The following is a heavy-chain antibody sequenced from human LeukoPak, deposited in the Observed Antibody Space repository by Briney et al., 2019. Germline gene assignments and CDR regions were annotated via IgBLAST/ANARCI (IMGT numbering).Heavy chain of an antibody. V-gene: IGHV4-39*07. CDR2: ISYSGRT. D-gene: IGHD6-13*01. CDR1: GDSISGSSYY. J-gene: IGHJ4*02. Sequence: SETLSLTCTVSGDSISGSSYYWTWVRQPPGKGLEWVASISYSGRTYYKPSLKSRVTISVDTSKNQFSLKLSSVTAADTAVYYCAGIIAAAPKGIDYWGQGTLVTVSS. CDR3: AGIIAAAPKGIDY.